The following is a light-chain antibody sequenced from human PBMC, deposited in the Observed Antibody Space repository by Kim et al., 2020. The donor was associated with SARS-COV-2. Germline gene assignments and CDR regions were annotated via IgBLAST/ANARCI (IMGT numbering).Light chain of an antibody. Sequence: VGDGITSTGRAREVISSYVGWYQQKPGKAPKRLIYAESPLQSGVPSRFSGSGSGTEFTHTISSLQPEDCATYDCQQLNSYPITFGQGTRLEIK. V-gene: IGKV1-9*01. CDR3: QQLNSYPIT. CDR1: EVISSY. CDR2: AES. J-gene: IGKJ5*01.